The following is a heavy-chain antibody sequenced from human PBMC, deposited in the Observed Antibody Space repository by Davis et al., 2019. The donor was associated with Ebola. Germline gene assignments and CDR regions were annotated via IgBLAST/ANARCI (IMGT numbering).Heavy chain of an antibody. CDR2: INPNSGGT. J-gene: IGHJ6*02. CDR3: ARGAWYDSSGDMDV. CDR1: GYTFTGYY. Sequence: ASVKVSCKASGYTFTGYYMHWVRQAPGQGLEWMGWINPNSGGTNYAQKFQGRVTMTRDTSISTAYMELSRLRSDDTAVYYCARGAWYDSSGDMDVWGQGTTVTVSS. D-gene: IGHD3-22*01. V-gene: IGHV1-2*02.